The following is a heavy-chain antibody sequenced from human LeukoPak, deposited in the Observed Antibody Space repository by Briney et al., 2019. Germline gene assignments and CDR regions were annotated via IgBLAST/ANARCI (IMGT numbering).Heavy chain of an antibody. CDR2: ISRDGTIT. CDR3: ARGWYGPDS. J-gene: IGHJ5*01. Sequence: GVSLTLSCAASGVTFSGHSVQCVRHAPGKGRVWVSEISRDGTITNYADAVKGRFTISRDNAKNTLYLQMNSLRVEDTAVYSCARGWYGPDSWGQGTLVTVSS. CDR1: GVTFSGHS. D-gene: IGHD1-14*01. V-gene: IGHV3-74*01.